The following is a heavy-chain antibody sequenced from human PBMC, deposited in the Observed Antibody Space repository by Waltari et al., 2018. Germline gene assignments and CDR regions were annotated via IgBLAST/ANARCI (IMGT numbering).Heavy chain of an antibody. D-gene: IGHD3-22*01. Sequence: EVQLLESGGGLVQPGGSLRLSCAASGFTFSSYSMSWVRQAPGKGLEWVSASSGSGGSTYYADCVKGRFTISRDNSKNTLDLQMNSLRAEDTAVYYCAKADDSSGYFDYWGQGTLVTVSS. CDR3: AKADDSSGYFDY. V-gene: IGHV3-23*01. CDR1: GFTFSSYS. J-gene: IGHJ4*02. CDR2: SSGSGGST.